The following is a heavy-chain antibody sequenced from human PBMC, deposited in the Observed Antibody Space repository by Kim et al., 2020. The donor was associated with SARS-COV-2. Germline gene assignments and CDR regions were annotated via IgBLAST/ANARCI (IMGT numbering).Heavy chain of an antibody. Sequence: DSEKDRFTIARDNTKNTLYLQMNGLGAEDTAVYYCAKDLVQWFGDAVAFDIWGQGTLVTVSS. J-gene: IGHJ3*02. CDR3: AKDLVQWFGDAVAFDI. D-gene: IGHD3-10*01. V-gene: IGHV3-23*01.